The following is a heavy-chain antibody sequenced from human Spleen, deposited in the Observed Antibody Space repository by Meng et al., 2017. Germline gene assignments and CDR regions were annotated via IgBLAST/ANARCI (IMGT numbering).Heavy chain of an antibody. CDR1: GYLFTDYH. CDR2: INPNNGDT. V-gene: IGHV1-2*05. J-gene: IGHJ4*02. Sequence: QVQLVQSGAEVKKPGASVKVSCKASGYLFTDYHIHWVRQAPGQGLEWMGRINPNNGDTNYAQKFQGRVTMTRDTSIRTAYMELRNLRSDDTGVYYCARGTPGRRYADYWGQGTLVTVSS. CDR3: ARGTPGRRYADY. D-gene: IGHD3-10*01.